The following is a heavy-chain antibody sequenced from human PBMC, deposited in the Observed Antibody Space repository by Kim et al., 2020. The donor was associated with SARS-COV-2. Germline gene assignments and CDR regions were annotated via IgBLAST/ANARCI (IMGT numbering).Heavy chain of an antibody. Sequence: VKGRFTISRDNAKNSLYLQMNSLRAEDTAVYYCARASSITMVRGGSWFDPWGQGTLVTVSS. J-gene: IGHJ5*02. D-gene: IGHD3-10*01. CDR3: ARASSITMVRGGSWFDP. V-gene: IGHV3-48*03.